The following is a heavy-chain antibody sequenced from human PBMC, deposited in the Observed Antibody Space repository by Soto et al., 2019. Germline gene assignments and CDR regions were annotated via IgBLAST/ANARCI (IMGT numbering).Heavy chain of an antibody. CDR2: ISGSGGST. D-gene: IGHD6-13*01. J-gene: IGHJ6*02. CDR3: AREIDSNCDGMDV. Sequence: GGSLRLSCAASGFIFSNYAMSWVRQAPGRGLEWVSTISGSGGSTYYADSVKGRFTISRDNSKNTLYLQMNSLRAEDTGVYYCAREIDSNCDGMDVWGQGTTVTVSS. V-gene: IGHV3-23*01. CDR1: GFIFSNYA.